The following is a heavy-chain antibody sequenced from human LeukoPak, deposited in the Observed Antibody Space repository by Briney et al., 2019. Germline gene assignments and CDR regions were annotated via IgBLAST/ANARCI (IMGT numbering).Heavy chain of an antibody. Sequence: ASVKVSCKASGYTFSASYMHWVRQAPGQGLEWMGWINPNNGGTNYAQNFQGRVTMTRDTSISTAYMELSRLRSDDTAVYYCARAIRELPYYFDYWGQGTLVTVSS. D-gene: IGHD1-26*01. CDR2: INPNNGGT. J-gene: IGHJ4*02. CDR3: ARAIRELPYYFDY. CDR1: GYTFSASY. V-gene: IGHV1-2*02.